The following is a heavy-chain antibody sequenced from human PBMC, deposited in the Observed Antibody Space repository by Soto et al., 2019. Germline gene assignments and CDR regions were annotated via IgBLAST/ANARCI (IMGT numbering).Heavy chain of an antibody. Sequence: SETLSLTCTVSGGSVSSGSFYWSWIRQPPGKGLEWVGFIYNNRSFNYNPSLKSRVTISVATSKHQFSLKLSSVTAADTAVYYCARVPLDYSNSHYFDFWGQGALVTV. J-gene: IGHJ4*02. V-gene: IGHV4-61*01. CDR3: ARVPLDYSNSHYFDF. D-gene: IGHD6-6*01. CDR1: GGSVSSGSFY. CDR2: IYNNRSF.